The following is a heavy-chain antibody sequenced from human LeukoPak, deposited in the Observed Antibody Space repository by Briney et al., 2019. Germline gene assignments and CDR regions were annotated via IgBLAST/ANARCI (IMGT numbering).Heavy chain of an antibody. V-gene: IGHV4-34*01. J-gene: IGHJ4*02. D-gene: IGHD3-22*01. CDR1: GGSFSGYY. CDR3: ARGGYDSSGYYIHFFGY. Sequence: TSETLSLTCAVYGGSFSGYYWSWIRQPPGKGLEWIGEINHSGSTNYNPSLKSRVTISVDTSKNQFSLKLSSVTAADTAVYYCARGGYDSSGYYIHFFGYWGQGTLVTVSS. CDR2: INHSGST.